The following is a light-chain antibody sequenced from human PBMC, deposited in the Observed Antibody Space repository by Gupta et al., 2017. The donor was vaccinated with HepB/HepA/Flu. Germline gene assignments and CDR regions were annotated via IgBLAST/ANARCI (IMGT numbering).Light chain of an antibody. CDR2: QDN. Sequence: SYELTQPPSVSVSPGQTASITCSGDKLGDKYAYWYQQKPGQSPVLVIYQDNKRPAGIPGLFSDTNSGNAATLTISVHAAMDAGDYYHQAWDSSIYVVFGGGTKLTVL. V-gene: IGLV3-1*01. J-gene: IGLJ2*01. CDR3: QAWDSSIYVV. CDR1: KLGDKY.